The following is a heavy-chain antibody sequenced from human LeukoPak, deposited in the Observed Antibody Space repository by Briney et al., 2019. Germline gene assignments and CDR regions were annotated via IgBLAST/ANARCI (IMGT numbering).Heavy chain of an antibody. CDR2: IYNSGST. CDR1: GGSISSTNYY. Sequence: PSETLSLTCTVSGGSISSTNYYWGWIRQPPGKGLEWIGSIYNSGSTYYNPSLKSRVTISVDTSKTQFPLKLTSVTAADTAVYYCARDGSLLWFGELFDYWGQGTLVTVSS. V-gene: IGHV4-39*06. D-gene: IGHD3-10*01. CDR3: ARDGSLLWFGELFDY. J-gene: IGHJ4*02.